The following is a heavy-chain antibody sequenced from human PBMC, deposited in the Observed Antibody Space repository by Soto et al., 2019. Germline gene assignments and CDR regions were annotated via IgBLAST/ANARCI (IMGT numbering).Heavy chain of an antibody. CDR1: GYTFTSYG. CDR3: ARAVIMITFGGVIVTYSFDY. D-gene: IGHD3-16*02. V-gene: IGHV1-18*01. CDR2: ISAYNGNT. Sequence: QVQLVQSGAEVKKPGASVKVSCKASGYTFTSYGISWVRQAPGQGLEWMGWISAYNGNTNYAQKLQGRVTMTTDTSTSTAYMELRSLRSDDTAVYYCARAVIMITFGGVIVTYSFDYWGQGTLVTVSS. J-gene: IGHJ4*02.